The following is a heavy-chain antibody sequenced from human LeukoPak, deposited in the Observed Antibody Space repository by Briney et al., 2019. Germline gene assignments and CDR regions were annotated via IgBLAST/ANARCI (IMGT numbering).Heavy chain of an antibody. D-gene: IGHD2-2*01. CDR3: ARDQGIVVVPAAISKGAPGNGHFDY. V-gene: IGHV1-2*02. Sequence: GASVKVSCKASGYTFTGYYMHWVRQAPGQGLEWMGWINPNSGGTNYAQKFQGRVTMTRDTSTSTAYMELRSLRSDDTAVYYCARDQGIVVVPAAISKGAPGNGHFDYWGQGTLVTVSS. CDR1: GYTFTGYY. CDR2: INPNSGGT. J-gene: IGHJ4*02.